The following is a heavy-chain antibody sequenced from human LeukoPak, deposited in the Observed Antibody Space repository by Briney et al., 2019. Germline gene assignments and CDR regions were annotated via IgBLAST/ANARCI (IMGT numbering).Heavy chain of an antibody. D-gene: IGHD6-19*01. CDR1: GFTFSSYS. V-gene: IGHV3-21*01. Sequence: PRGSLRLSCAASGFTFSSYSMNWVRQAPGKGLEWVSSISSSSSYIYYADSVKGRFTISRDNVKNSLYLQMNSLRAEDTAVYYCASWSSGWTDLDYWGQGTLVTVSS. J-gene: IGHJ4*02. CDR3: ASWSSGWTDLDY. CDR2: ISSSSSYI.